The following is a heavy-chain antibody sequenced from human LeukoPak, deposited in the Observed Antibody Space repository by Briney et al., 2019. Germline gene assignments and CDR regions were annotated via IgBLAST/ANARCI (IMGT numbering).Heavy chain of an antibody. Sequence: SETLSLTCTVSGGSVSSGSYCWSWIRQPPGKGLEWIGYIYYSGSTNYNPSLKSRVTISVDTSKNQFSLKLSSVTAADTAVYYCVTYCSGGSCYSADALDIWGQGTMVTVFS. CDR3: VTYCSGGSCYSADALDI. CDR1: GGSVSSGSYC. J-gene: IGHJ3*02. CDR2: IYYSGST. D-gene: IGHD2-15*01. V-gene: IGHV4-61*01.